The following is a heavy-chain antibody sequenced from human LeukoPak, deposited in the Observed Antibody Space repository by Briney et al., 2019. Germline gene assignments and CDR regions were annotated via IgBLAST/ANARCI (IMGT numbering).Heavy chain of an antibody. CDR1: GFTSSSYA. CDR2: ISGSGSNT. Sequence: PGGSLRLSCAAPGFTSSSYAMSWVRQAPGEGLEWVAAISGSGSNTFYADSVNGRFTISRDNSKNTLYLQMNSLRVEDTALYYCATDIDDYNTFAPLFQHWSQGTLVTVSS. D-gene: IGHD5-24*01. CDR3: ATDIDDYNTFAPLFQH. J-gene: IGHJ1*01. V-gene: IGHV3-23*01.